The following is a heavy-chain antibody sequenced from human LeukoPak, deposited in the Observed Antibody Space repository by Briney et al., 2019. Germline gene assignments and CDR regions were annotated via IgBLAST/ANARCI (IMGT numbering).Heavy chain of an antibody. CDR3: ARMSETRNDYGDSYYFDY. D-gene: IGHD4-17*01. V-gene: IGHV4-4*02. J-gene: IGHJ4*02. Sequence: SGTLSLTCAVSGDSISSDYWWTWVRQPPGKGLEWIGEIHHSGRTNYNPSLKSRVTLSVDKSKNQISLQLSSVTAADTAVYYCARMSETRNDYGDSYYFDYWGQGTLVTVSS. CDR2: IHHSGRT. CDR1: GDSISSDYW.